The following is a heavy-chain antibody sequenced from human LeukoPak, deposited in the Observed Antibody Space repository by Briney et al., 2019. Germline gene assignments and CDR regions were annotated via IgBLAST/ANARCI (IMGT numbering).Heavy chain of an antibody. CDR2: IYSSGSP. CDR3: ARSKAYYDSSGYANDC. Sequence: SDTLSLTCTVSVRPISSYYWSWIRQPAGKGPEGIGRIYSSGSPNYDPSPKSRVTMSVDTSKNQFSLKLSSVTAADTAVYYCARSKAYYDSSGYANDCWGQGTLVTVSS. D-gene: IGHD3-22*01. J-gene: IGHJ4*02. CDR1: VRPISSYY. V-gene: IGHV4-4*07.